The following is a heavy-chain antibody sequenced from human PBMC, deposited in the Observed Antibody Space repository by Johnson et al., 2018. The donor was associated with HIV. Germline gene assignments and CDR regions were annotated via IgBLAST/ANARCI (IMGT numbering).Heavy chain of an antibody. CDR1: GFTFSSYW. CDR2: IKQDGSEK. J-gene: IGHJ3*01. Sequence: VQLVESGGGVVQPGRSLRLSCATSGFTFSSYWMSWVRQAPGKGLAWVANIKQDGSEKYYVDSVKGRFTISRDNAKNSLYLQMNSLRAEDTAVYYCARAPEVRGVDAFDVWGQGTVVTVSS. CDR3: ARAPEVRGVDAFDV. V-gene: IGHV3-7*01. D-gene: IGHD3-10*01.